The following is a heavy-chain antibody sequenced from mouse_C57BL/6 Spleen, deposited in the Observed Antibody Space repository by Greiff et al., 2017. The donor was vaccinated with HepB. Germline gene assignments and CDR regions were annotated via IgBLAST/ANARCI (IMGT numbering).Heavy chain of an antibody. D-gene: IGHD1-1*01. CDR3: ARFIYYYGSGYFDV. CDR2: IRNKANGYTT. CDR1: GFTFTDYY. Sequence: EVKLMESGGGLVQPGGSLSLSCAASGFTFTDYYMSWVRQPPGKALEWLGFIRNKANGYTTDYSASVKGRFTISRDNSQSILYLQMNALRAEDSATYYCARFIYYYGSGYFDVWGTGTTVTVSS. J-gene: IGHJ1*03. V-gene: IGHV7-3*01.